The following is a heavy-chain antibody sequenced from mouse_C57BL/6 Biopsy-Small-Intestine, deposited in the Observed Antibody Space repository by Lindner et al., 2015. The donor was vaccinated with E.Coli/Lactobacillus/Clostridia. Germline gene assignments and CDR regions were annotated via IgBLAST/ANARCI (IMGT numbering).Heavy chain of an antibody. J-gene: IGHJ2*01. D-gene: IGHD1-1*01. V-gene: IGHV5-17*01. CDR1: GFTFSDYG. Sequence: VQLQESGGGLVKPGGSLKLSCAASGFTFSDYGMHWVRQAPEKGLEWVAYISSGSSTIYYADTVKGRFTISRDNAKNTLFLQMTSLRSEDTAMYYCARGTTVGFDYWGQGTTPTVSS. CDR3: ARGTTVGFDY. CDR2: ISSGSSTI.